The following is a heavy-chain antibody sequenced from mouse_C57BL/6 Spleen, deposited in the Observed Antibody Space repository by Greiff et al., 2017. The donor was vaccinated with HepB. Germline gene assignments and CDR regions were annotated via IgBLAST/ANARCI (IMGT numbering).Heavy chain of an antibody. CDR2: IWSGGST. Sequence: VKLMESGPGLVQPSQSLSITCTVSGFSLTSYGVHWVRQSPGKGLEWLGVIWSGGSTDYNAAFISRLSISKDNSKSQVFFKMNSLQADDTAIYYCARSANWDPLYAMDYWGQGTSVTVSS. CDR1: GFSLTSYG. D-gene: IGHD4-1*01. J-gene: IGHJ4*01. V-gene: IGHV2-2*01. CDR3: ARSANWDPLYAMDY.